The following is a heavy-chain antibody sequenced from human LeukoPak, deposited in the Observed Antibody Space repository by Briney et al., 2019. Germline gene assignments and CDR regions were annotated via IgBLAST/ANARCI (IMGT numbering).Heavy chain of an antibody. J-gene: IGHJ4*02. CDR1: GYTSTGYN. Sequence: ASVKVSCKTSGYTSTGYNMHWLRQAPGQGLEWMGWINPNSGDTNYAQKLQGRVTMTTDTSTSTAYMELRSLRSDDTAVYYCARVTDSSGYYGDFDYWGQGTLVTVSS. CDR3: ARVTDSSGYYGDFDY. CDR2: INPNSGDT. V-gene: IGHV1-2*02. D-gene: IGHD3-22*01.